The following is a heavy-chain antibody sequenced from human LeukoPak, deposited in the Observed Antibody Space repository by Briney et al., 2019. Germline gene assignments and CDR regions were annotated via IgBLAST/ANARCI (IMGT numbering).Heavy chain of an antibody. CDR1: GYSFTSYW. D-gene: IGHD3-3*01. Sequence: GESLKISCKGSGYSFTSYWIAWVRQMPGKGLEWMGVIYPGDSDTRYSPSFQGQVTISADKSISTAYLQWSSLKASDTAMYYCARGSYYDFWSGYYPDAFDIWGQGAMVTVSS. V-gene: IGHV5-51*01. CDR3: ARGSYYDFWSGYYPDAFDI. J-gene: IGHJ3*02. CDR2: IYPGDSDT.